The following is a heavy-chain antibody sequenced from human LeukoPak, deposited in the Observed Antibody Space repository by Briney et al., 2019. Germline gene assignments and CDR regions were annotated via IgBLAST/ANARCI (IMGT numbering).Heavy chain of an antibody. Sequence: SETLSLTCTVSGGSISNYYWSWIRQPPGKGLEWIGYIYYSGSTSYNPSLKSRVTISVDTSKHQFSLKLSSVTAADTAVYYCTREVMVYTIPLNYYYLDVWGKGTTVTVSS. J-gene: IGHJ6*03. CDR2: IYYSGST. V-gene: IGHV4-59*01. D-gene: IGHD2-8*01. CDR3: TREVMVYTIPLNYYYLDV. CDR1: GGSISNYY.